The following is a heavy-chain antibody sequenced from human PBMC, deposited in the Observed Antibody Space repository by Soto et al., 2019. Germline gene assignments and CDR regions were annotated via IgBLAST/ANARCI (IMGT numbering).Heavy chain of an antibody. CDR2: IYYTGST. D-gene: IGHD4-17*01. CDR1: GSSISPFY. CDR3: TRVGGYYGDYPNFDY. Sequence: SETLSLTCTVSGSSISPFYWSWIRQPPGKGLARIGYIYYTGSTKYNPSLKSRVTLSLGTSRNQLSLKLSSVTAADTAMYYCTRVGGYYGDYPNFDYWGPGTLVTVSS. J-gene: IGHJ4*02. V-gene: IGHV4-59*01.